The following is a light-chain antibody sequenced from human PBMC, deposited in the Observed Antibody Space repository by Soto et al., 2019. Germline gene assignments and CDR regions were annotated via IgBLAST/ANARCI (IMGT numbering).Light chain of an antibody. Sequence: DIQMTQSPSSLSASVGDRVTITCRASQSISDSLNWYQHKPGTAPKLLIYAASSLQSGVPSRFSGGVSGTVFTLTICSLQSEDFVTYFCQQSFSFPATFGGGTKVEIK. J-gene: IGKJ4*01. CDR1: QSISDS. V-gene: IGKV1-39*01. CDR3: QQSFSFPAT. CDR2: AAS.